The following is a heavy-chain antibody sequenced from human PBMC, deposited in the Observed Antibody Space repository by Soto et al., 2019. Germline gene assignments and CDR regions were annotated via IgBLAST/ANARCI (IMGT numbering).Heavy chain of an antibody. Sequence: SVKVSCQASGGTFSSYAISWVRQAPGQGLEWMGGIIPIFGTANYAQKFQGRVTITADESTSTAYMELSSLRSEDTAVYYCARALSNWNYVVNYYYGMDVWGQGTTVTVSS. J-gene: IGHJ6*02. V-gene: IGHV1-69*13. CDR3: ARALSNWNYVVNYYYGMDV. D-gene: IGHD1-7*01. CDR1: GGTFSSYA. CDR2: IIPIFGTA.